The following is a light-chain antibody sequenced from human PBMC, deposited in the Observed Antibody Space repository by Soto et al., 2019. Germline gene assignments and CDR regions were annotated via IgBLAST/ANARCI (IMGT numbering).Light chain of an antibody. CDR3: QNYSWPPFT. CDR2: AAS. CDR1: QGISNY. Sequence: DIEMTKSPSSLSASVGDRVTISCRASQGISNYLAWYQQKPGKAPRLLIYAASSLQSGVSFRFTGSGSGTEFTLTISSLQPEDVANYYCQNYSWPPFTFGAGTKVDI. J-gene: IGKJ3*01. V-gene: IGKV1-27*01.